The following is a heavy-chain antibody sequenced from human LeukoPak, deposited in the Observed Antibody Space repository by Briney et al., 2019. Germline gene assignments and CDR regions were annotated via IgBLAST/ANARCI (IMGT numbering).Heavy chain of an antibody. CDR3: ARRDTIFDAGSLDY. J-gene: IGHJ4*02. V-gene: IGHV1-2*02. D-gene: IGHD3-3*01. CDR2: INPNSGGT. Sequence: ASVKVSCKASGYTFTVYYMHWVRQAPGHGLEWMGWINPNSGGTNYAQKLQGRVTMTSDTSVSTAYMELSRLRSDDTAVYYCARRDTIFDAGSLDYWGQGTLVTVSS. CDR1: GYTFTVYY.